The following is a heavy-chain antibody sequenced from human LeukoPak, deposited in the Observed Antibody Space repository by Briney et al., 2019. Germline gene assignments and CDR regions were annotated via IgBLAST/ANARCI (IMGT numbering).Heavy chain of an antibody. J-gene: IGHJ6*02. Sequence: GGSLRLSCAASGFTFSSYGMHWVRQAPGKGLEWVAVISYDGSNKYYADSVKGRFTISRDNSKNTLYLQMNSLRAEDTAVYYCAKSGSPYYYYGMDVWGQGTTVTVPS. CDR2: ISYDGSNK. CDR1: GFTFSSYG. CDR3: AKSGSPYYYYGMDV. V-gene: IGHV3-30*18.